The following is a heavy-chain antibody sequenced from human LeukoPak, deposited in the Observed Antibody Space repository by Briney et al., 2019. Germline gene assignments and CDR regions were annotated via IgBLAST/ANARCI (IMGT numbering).Heavy chain of an antibody. CDR2: INPNTGGT. V-gene: IGHV1-2*02. Sequence: ASVKVSCKASGYTFSSYGISWVRQAPGQGLEWMGWINPNTGGTTYTQKFQGRVTMTRDTSISTAYMELSRLRSDDTALYYCAKEMDDTRAVDPWGQGTLVTVSS. D-gene: IGHD3-9*01. CDR3: AKEMDDTRAVDP. J-gene: IGHJ5*02. CDR1: GYTFSSYG.